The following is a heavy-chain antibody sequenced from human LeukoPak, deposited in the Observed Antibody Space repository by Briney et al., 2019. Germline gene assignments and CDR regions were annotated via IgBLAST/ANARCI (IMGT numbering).Heavy chain of an antibody. D-gene: IGHD1-1*01. CDR2: IYYSGTT. Sequence: PSETLSLTCTVSGGSISSGDSYWSWIRQPPGKGLEWIGYIYYSGTTYYSPSLKSRVTISVDTSKNQFSLKLSSVTAADTAVYYCARQNWNDGGWFGPWGQGTLVTVSS. V-gene: IGHV4-30-4*08. J-gene: IGHJ5*02. CDR1: GGSISSGDSY. CDR3: ARQNWNDGGWFGP.